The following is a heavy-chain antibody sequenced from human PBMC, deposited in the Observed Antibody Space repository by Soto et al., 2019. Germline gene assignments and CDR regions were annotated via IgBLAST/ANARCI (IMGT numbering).Heavy chain of an antibody. CDR3: ARGSGVYSSGWYQDYYYYCGMDV. CDR1: GGSFSGYY. V-gene: IGHV4-34*01. D-gene: IGHD6-19*01. Sequence: PSETLSLTCAVYGGSFSGYYWSWIRQPPGKGLEWIGEINHSGSTNYNPSLKSRVTISVDTSKDQFSLKLSSVTAADTAVYYCARGSGVYSSGWYQDYYYYCGMDVWGQGTTVTVSS. CDR2: INHSGST. J-gene: IGHJ6*02.